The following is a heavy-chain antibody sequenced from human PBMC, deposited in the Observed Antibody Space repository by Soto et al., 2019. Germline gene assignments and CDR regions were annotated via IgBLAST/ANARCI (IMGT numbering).Heavy chain of an antibody. CDR2: IWYDGSNK. J-gene: IGHJ4*02. D-gene: IGHD2-8*01. Sequence: GGSLRLSCAASGFTFSSYGMHWVRQAPGKGLEWVAVIWYDGSNKYYADSVKGRFTISRDNSKNTLYLEMNSLRAEDTAVYYCARGYLHRFVYDSFSDFDYWGQGTLVTVSS. CDR1: GFTFSSYG. CDR3: ARGYLHRFVYDSFSDFDY. V-gene: IGHV3-33*01.